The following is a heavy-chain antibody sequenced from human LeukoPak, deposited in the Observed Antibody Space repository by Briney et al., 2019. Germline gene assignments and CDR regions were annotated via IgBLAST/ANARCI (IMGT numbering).Heavy chain of an antibody. J-gene: IGHJ4*02. D-gene: IGHD3-3*01. Sequence: GASVKVSCKASGYTFTGYYMHWVRQAPGQGLEWMGWINTNTGNPTYAQGFTGRFVFSLDTSVSTAYLQISSLKAEDTAVYYCARGPITIFGVVIWDVGEYYFDYWGQGTLVTVSS. CDR3: ARGPITIFGVVIWDVGEYYFDY. CDR2: INTNTGNP. CDR1: GYTFTGYY. V-gene: IGHV7-4-1*02.